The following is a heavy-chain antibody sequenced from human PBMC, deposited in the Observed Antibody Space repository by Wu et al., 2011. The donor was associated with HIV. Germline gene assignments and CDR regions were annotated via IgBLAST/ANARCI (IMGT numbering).Heavy chain of an antibody. D-gene: IGHD1-1*01. J-gene: IGHJ6*03. Sequence: QVQLVQSGAEVKKPGSSVKVSCKASGGTLSSYAISWVRQAPGQGLEWMGRIIPIFGTTNYAQKFQGRVTITADESTSTAYVELSSLRFEGTAVYYCARAIGTTSPYYYHYMDVWGKGTTVTVSS. CDR2: IIPIFGTT. V-gene: IGHV1-69*18. CDR1: GGTLSSYA. CDR3: ARAIGTTSPYYYHYMDV.